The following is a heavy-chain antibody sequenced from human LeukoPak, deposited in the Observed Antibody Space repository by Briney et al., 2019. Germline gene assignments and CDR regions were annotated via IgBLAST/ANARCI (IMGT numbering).Heavy chain of an antibody. CDR1: GGSISSGGYH. Sequence: SETLSLTCSVSGGSISSGGYHWNWIRQHPGTGLEWIGYIYYSGSTYYNPSLKSRLSISVDTSKNQFSLRLSSVTAADTAVYYCVTMTTSRVSFDYWGQGALVTVSS. CDR3: VTMTTSRVSFDY. CDR2: IYYSGST. J-gene: IGHJ4*02. V-gene: IGHV4-31*03. D-gene: IGHD2/OR15-2a*01.